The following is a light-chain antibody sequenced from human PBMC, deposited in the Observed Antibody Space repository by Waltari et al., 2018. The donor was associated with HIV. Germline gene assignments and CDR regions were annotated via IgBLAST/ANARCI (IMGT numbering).Light chain of an antibody. CDR2: WAS. CDR3: QQYYITPYT. V-gene: IGKV4-1*01. CDR1: QSLLYSSNNKNY. Sequence: DIVMTQSPDSLTVSLGERATMNCKSSQSLLYSSNNKNYLAWYQQKPGQPPKLLIYWASTRESGVPDRFSGSGPGTDFTLTISSLQAEDVAVYYCQQYYITPYTFGQGTKLEIK. J-gene: IGKJ2*01.